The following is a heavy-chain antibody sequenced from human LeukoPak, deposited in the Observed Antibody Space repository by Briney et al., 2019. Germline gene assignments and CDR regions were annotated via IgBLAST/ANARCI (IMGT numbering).Heavy chain of an antibody. D-gene: IGHD2-21*02. CDR1: GYTFTSYG. J-gene: IGHJ4*02. V-gene: IGHV1-18*01. CDR3: ARRTYCGDVCPVDY. CDR2: ISAYSGNT. Sequence: ASVKVSCKASGYTFTSYGITWVRQAPGQGLEWMGWISAYSGNTKYAQKFQGRVSMTTDTSTSTAYMELRSLRSDDTALYYCARRTYCGDVCPVDYWGQGTLVNVSS.